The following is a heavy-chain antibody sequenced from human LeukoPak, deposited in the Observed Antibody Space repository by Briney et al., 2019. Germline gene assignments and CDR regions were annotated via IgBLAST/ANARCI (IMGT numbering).Heavy chain of an antibody. CDR3: TKGNWGYPFDI. J-gene: IGHJ3*02. Sequence: PGGSLRLSCAASGFTFSSYWMTWVRQAPGKGLEWVANIKQDGSEKYYVDSVKGRFTISRDNAKNSLYLQMNSLTTEDMALYYCTKGNWGYPFDIWGQGTMVTVSS. D-gene: IGHD7-27*01. CDR1: GFTFSSYW. V-gene: IGHV3-7*03. CDR2: IKQDGSEK.